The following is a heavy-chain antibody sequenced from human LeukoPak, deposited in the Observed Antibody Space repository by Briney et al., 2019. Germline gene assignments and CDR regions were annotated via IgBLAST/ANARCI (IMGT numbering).Heavy chain of an antibody. J-gene: IGHJ4*02. CDR3: AKDRGPMVRGVAFDY. CDR1: GFTFDDYA. D-gene: IGHD3-10*01. V-gene: IGHV3-9*01. Sequence: GGSLRLSCAASGFTFDDYAMHWVRQAPRKGLEWVSGISWNSGSIGYADSVKGRFTISRDNAKNSLYLQMNSLRAEDTALYYCAKDRGPMVRGVAFDYWGQGTLVTVSS. CDR2: ISWNSGSI.